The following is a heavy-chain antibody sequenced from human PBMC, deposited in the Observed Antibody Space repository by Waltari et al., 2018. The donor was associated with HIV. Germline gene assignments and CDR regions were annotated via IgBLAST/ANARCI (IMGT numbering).Heavy chain of an antibody. J-gene: IGHJ4*02. CDR1: GFTVSSTY. CDR3: AGGSWFGELLVSDY. Sequence: EVQLVESGGGLIQPGGSLRLSCAASGFTVSSTYISWARQAPGKGLEWVSVIYSGGSTYYADSVKGRFTISRDNSKNTLYLQMNSLRAEDTAVYYCAGGSWFGELLVSDYWGQGTLVTVSS. CDR2: IYSGGST. V-gene: IGHV3-53*01. D-gene: IGHD3-10*01.